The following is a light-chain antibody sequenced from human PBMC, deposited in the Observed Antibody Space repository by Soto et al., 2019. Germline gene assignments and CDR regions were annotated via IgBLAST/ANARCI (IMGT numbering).Light chain of an antibody. CDR1: QSVSNN. Sequence: EIVLTQSPGTLSLSPGERATLSCMASQSVSNNYLAWYQQKPGQAPRILIYRASTRATGIPARFSGSGSGTVFTLTISSLQSEDFTVYSCLQYHNLWAFCQGTKVDIK. J-gene: IGKJ1*01. CDR3: LQYHNLWA. V-gene: IGKV3-15*01. CDR2: RAS.